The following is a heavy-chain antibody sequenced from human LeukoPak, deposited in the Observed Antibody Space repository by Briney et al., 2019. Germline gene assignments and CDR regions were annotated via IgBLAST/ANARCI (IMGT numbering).Heavy chain of an antibody. CDR3: ARGTDIVVVVAVTDAFDI. CDR2: IYHSGST. J-gene: IGHJ3*02. V-gene: IGHV4-38-2*01. Sequence: PSETLSLTCAVSGYSISSGYYWGWIRQPPGKGLGWIGRIYHSGSTYYNPSLKSRVTISVDTSKNQFSLKLSSVTAADTAVYYCARGTDIVVVVAVTDAFDIWGQGTMVTVSS. CDR1: GYSISSGYY. D-gene: IGHD2-15*01.